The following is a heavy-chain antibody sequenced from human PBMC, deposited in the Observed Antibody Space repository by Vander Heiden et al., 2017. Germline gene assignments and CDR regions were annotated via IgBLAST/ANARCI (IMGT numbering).Heavy chain of an antibody. CDR3: ASEDTAMGDY. Sequence: QVQLVQSGAEVKKPAASVKVSCKAYGYTFTGYYMHWVRQAPGQGLEWMGWINPTSGGTNYAQKFQGRVTMTRDTSISTAYMELSRLRSDDTAVYYCASEDTAMGDYWGQGTLVTVSS. D-gene: IGHD5-18*01. V-gene: IGHV1-2*02. CDR2: INPTSGGT. CDR1: GYTFTGYY. J-gene: IGHJ4*02.